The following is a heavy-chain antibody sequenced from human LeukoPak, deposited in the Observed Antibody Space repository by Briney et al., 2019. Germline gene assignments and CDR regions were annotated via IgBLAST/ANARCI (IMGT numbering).Heavy chain of an antibody. V-gene: IGHV3-49*04. CDR3: TSVVMNHDAFDI. J-gene: IGHJ3*02. D-gene: IGHD4-23*01. CDR2: IRSKAYGGTT. CDR1: GFTFGDYA. Sequence: GRSLRLSCTASGFTFGDYAMSWVRQAPGKGLECLGFIRSKAYGGTTEYAASMKGRFTISRDDSISIAYLQMNSLTTEDTAVYYCTSVVMNHDAFDIWGQGTMVTVSS.